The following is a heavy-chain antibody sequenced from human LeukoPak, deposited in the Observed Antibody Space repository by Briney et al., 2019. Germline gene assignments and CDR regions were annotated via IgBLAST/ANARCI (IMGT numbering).Heavy chain of an antibody. CDR1: GFTFSDYY. CDR3: ARVHIVVVPDAFDI. CDR2: ISSSSSYT. D-gene: IGHD2-21*01. J-gene: IGHJ3*02. V-gene: IGHV3-11*06. Sequence: GGSLRLSCAASGFTFSDYYMSWIRQAPGKGLEWVSYISSSSSYTNYADSVKGRLTISRDNAKNSLYLQMNSLRAEDTAVYYCARVHIVVVPDAFDIWGQGTMVTVSS.